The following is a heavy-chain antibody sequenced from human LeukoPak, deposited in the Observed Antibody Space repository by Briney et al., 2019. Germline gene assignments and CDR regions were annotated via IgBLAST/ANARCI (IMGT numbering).Heavy chain of an antibody. J-gene: IGHJ6*03. D-gene: IGHD3-3*01. CDR1: GYTFTNYE. CDR3: ARGRGDFWSGNNYYYYMDV. V-gene: IGHV1-8*03. CDR2: MNPNSGNT. Sequence: ASVTVSCKASGYTFTNYEINWVRQATGQGLEWMGWMNPNSGNTGYAQKFQGRVTITRNTSISTAYMELSSLRSEDTAVYYCARGRGDFWSGNNYYYYMDVWGKGTTVTVSS.